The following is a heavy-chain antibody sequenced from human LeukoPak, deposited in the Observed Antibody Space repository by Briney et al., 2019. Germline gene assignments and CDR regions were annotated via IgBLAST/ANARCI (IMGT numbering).Heavy chain of an antibody. V-gene: IGHV3-64D*06. Sequence: GGSLRLSCSASGFTFSSYAMHWVRQAPGKGLEYVSAISSNGGSTYYADSVKGRFTISRDNSKNTLYLQMSSLRAEDTAVYYCVKDRNIVVVVAAPLLLDYWGQGTRVTVSS. CDR2: ISSNGGST. CDR1: GFTFSSYA. D-gene: IGHD2-15*01. CDR3: VKDRNIVVVVAAPLLLDY. J-gene: IGHJ4*02.